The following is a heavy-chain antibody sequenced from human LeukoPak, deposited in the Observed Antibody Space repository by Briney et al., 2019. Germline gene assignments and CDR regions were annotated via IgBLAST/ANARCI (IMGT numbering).Heavy chain of an antibody. V-gene: IGHV4-59*01. J-gene: IGHJ4*02. Sequence: SETLSLTCTVSGGSISSYYWSWIRQPPGKGLEWIGYIYYSGSTNYNPSLESRVTISVDTSKNQFSLKLSSVTAADTAVYYCARDAVWDYGGFDYWGQGTLVTVSS. D-gene: IGHD4-17*01. CDR2: IYYSGST. CDR3: ARDAVWDYGGFDY. CDR1: GGSISSYY.